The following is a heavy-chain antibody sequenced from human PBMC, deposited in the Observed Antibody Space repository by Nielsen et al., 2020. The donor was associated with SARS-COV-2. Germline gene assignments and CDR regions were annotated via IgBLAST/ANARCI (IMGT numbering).Heavy chain of an antibody. Sequence: GGSLRLSCAASGFPFSSYEMSWVRQAPGKGLAWVANIKQDGSEKYYVDSVKGRFTISRDNAKNSLSLQMNSLRVEDTAVYYCARVEGSSWYFDYWGQGTLVTVSS. V-gene: IGHV3-7*03. J-gene: IGHJ4*02. CDR2: IKQDGSEK. CDR1: GFPFSSYE. CDR3: ARVEGSSWYFDY. D-gene: IGHD6-13*01.